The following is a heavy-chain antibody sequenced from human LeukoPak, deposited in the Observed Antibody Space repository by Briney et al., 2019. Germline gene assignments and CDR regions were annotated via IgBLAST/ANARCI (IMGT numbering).Heavy chain of an antibody. CDR3: TRVGRKLPRSSQWLVGMDFDY. Sequence: SETLSLTCTVSGGSFSSSTYYWGWIRQPPGTGLVWIGSIYYSGSSYYNPSLKSRVTISVDTSKNHFSLKLSSVTATDTAVYYCTRVGRKLPRSSQWLVGMDFDYWGQGTLVTVSS. J-gene: IGHJ4*02. CDR2: IYYSGSS. D-gene: IGHD6-19*01. CDR1: GGSFSSSTYY. V-gene: IGHV4-39*02.